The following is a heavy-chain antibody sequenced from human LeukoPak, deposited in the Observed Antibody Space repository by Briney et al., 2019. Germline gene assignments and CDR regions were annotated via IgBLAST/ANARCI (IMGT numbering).Heavy chain of an antibody. CDR2: IKQDGSEK. J-gene: IGHJ4*02. V-gene: IGHV3-7*01. CDR3: ARDEDRSLQWVDY. Sequence: GGSLRLSCEASGFNITNFWMSWVRQTPRKGLEWVANIKQDGSEKYYVPSVKGRFIISRDNAKNSLYLQMNSLRVEDTAIYYCARDEDRSLQWVDYWGQGTLVTVSS. CDR1: GFNITNFW. D-gene: IGHD1-26*01.